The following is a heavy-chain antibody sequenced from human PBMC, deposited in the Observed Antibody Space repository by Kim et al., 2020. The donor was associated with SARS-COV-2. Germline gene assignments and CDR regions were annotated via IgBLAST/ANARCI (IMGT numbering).Heavy chain of an antibody. CDR2: IYYSGST. V-gene: IGHV4-39*01. CDR3: ASLRRGAVAGIIGTSNNWFDP. J-gene: IGHJ5*02. Sequence: SETLSLTCTVSGGSISSSSYYWGWIRQPPGKGLEWIGSIYYSGSTYYNPSLKSRVTISVDTSKNQFSLKLSSVTAADTAVYYCASLRRGAVAGIIGTSNNWFDPWGQGILVTVSS. D-gene: IGHD6-19*01. CDR1: GGSISSSSYY.